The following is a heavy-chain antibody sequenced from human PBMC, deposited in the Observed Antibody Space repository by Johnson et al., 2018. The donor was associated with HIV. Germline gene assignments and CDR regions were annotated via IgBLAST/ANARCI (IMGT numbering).Heavy chain of an antibody. Sequence: VQLVESVGGLVQPGGSLRLSCVASGFTFSSYWMTWVRQAPGKGLEWVANIKQDGSEKYYVDSVKGRFTISRDNAKNSLYLQMNSLRAEDTAVYYCARALGATGEAFDIWGQGTMVTVSS. CDR1: GFTFSSYW. CDR3: ARALGATGEAFDI. D-gene: IGHD1-26*01. J-gene: IGHJ3*02. CDR2: IKQDGSEK. V-gene: IGHV3-7*01.